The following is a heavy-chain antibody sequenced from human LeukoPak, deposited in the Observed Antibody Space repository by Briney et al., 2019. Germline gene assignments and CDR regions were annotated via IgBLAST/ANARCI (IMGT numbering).Heavy chain of an antibody. CDR1: GYTFTSYG. V-gene: IGHV1-18*01. Sequence: GESLKISCKASGYTFTSYGISWVRQAPGQGLEWMGWISAYNGNTNYAQKLQGRVTMTTDTSTSTAYMELRSLRSDDTAVYYCARDHVSLWFGEFNTFDPWGQGTLVTVSS. CDR2: ISAYNGNT. CDR3: ARDHVSLWFGEFNTFDP. J-gene: IGHJ5*02. D-gene: IGHD3-10*01.